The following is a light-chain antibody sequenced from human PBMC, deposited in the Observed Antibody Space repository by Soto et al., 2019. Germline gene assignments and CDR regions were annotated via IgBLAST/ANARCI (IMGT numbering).Light chain of an antibody. CDR2: LGS. V-gene: IGKV2-28*01. CDR3: MQPLQTPT. Sequence: DIVRTQSTLSRPVTPGEPASISCRSSQSLLHSDGFQYLDWYLQKPGQSPQLLIYLGSHRASGVPDRFSGSGSGTDFTLSISRVETEDFGVYYCMQPLQTPTFGQGTRLEIK. CDR1: QSLLHSDGFQY. J-gene: IGKJ5*01.